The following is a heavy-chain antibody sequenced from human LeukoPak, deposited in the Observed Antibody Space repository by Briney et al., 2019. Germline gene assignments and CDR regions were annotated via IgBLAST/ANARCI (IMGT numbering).Heavy chain of an antibody. CDR3: AREVQDILTVYPFLDP. D-gene: IGHD3-9*01. J-gene: IGHJ5*02. Sequence: AAVKVSCKASGYTFTSYFIHWVRQAPGQGRAWVGIVHPSGGSTSYAEKFQGRVTMTSDTSTSTVYMELSSLRSEDTAVYYCAREVQDILTVYPFLDPWGQGTLVTVSS. V-gene: IGHV1-46*01. CDR1: GYTFTSYF. CDR2: VHPSGGST.